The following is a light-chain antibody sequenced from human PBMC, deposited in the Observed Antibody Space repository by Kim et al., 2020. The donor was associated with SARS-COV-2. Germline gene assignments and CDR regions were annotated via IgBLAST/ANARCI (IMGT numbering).Light chain of an antibody. J-gene: IGKJ2*01. V-gene: IGKV1-13*02. CDR3: QQFNSYPYT. Sequence: SASVGDRVTSTCRARQDISSALAWYQQKPGKPPKLLIYDASSLESGVPSRFSGSGSGTDFTLTISSLQAEDFATYYCQQFNSYPYTFGQGTKLEIK. CDR1: QDISSA. CDR2: DAS.